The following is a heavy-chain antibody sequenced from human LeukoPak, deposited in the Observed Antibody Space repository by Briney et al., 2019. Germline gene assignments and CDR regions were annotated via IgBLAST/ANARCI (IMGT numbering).Heavy chain of an antibody. D-gene: IGHD4-11*01. V-gene: IGHV4-59*12. CDR1: GGSINNYY. CDR3: ARDPLDYSNNGHYFGY. J-gene: IGHJ4*02. Sequence: PSETLSLTCAVSGGSINNYYWSWIRQPPGKGLEWIGFIYYSGRTYYNPSLKSRVTISVDTSKNQFPLKLNSVTAADTAVYYCARDPLDYSNNGHYFGYWGQGTLATVSS. CDR2: IYYSGRT.